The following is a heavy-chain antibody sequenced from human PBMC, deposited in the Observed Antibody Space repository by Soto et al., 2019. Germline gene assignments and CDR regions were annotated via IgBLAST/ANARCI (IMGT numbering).Heavy chain of an antibody. CDR3: AKERTEYYDYIWGNQPRIPNWFDP. V-gene: IGHV3-23*01. CDR2: ISGSGNST. J-gene: IGHJ5*02. CDR1: GFTFSSYG. D-gene: IGHD3-16*01. Sequence: GGSLRLSCAASGFTFSSYGMSWVRQAPGKGLEWVSGISGSGNSTYYADSVKGRFTISRDSSKNTLYLQMNSLRAEDTAVYYCAKERTEYYDYIWGNQPRIPNWFDPWGQGTLVTVSS.